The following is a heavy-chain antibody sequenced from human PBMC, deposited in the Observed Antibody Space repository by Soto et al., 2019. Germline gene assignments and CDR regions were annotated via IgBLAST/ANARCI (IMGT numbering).Heavy chain of an antibody. CDR3: ARWLVVPAAMHYGMDV. V-gene: IGHV3-48*01. CDR1: GFTFSSYS. Sequence: EVQLVESGGGLVQPGGSLRLSCAASGFTFSSYSMNWVRQAPGKGLEWVSYISSSSSTIYYADSVKGRFTISRDNAKNXLHLQMNSLRAEDTAVYYCARWLVVPAAMHYGMDVWGQGTTVTVSS. CDR2: ISSSSSTI. J-gene: IGHJ6*02. D-gene: IGHD2-2*01.